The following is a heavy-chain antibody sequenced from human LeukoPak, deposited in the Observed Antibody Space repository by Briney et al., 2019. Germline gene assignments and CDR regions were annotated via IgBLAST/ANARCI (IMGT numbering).Heavy chain of an antibody. CDR3: ASGEDIVVVPAAHTGEPLNY. CDR1: GFTFFNYA. Sequence: GGSLRLSCAASGFTFFNYAMSWVRQSPGKGLEWVSIISGSGGNTNYADSVKGRFTISRDNSNNTLYLQMNSLRSEDTAVYYCASGEDIVVVPAAHTGEPLNYWGQGTLVTVSS. CDR2: ISGSGGNT. V-gene: IGHV3-23*01. D-gene: IGHD2-2*01. J-gene: IGHJ4*02.